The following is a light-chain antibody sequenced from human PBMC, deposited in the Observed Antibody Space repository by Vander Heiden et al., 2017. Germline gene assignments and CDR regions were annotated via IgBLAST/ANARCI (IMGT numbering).Light chain of an antibody. CDR3: QQYNGFPLT. CDR2: KAS. V-gene: IGKV1-5*03. CDR1: QSISSW. Sequence: DIHMTQSPSTLSASVGDRVTITCRASQSISSWLAWYQQKPGKAPNLLIYKASSLESGVPSRFSGSGSGTEFTLTISSLQPDDFATYYCQQYNGFPLTFGQGTKVEIK. J-gene: IGKJ1*01.